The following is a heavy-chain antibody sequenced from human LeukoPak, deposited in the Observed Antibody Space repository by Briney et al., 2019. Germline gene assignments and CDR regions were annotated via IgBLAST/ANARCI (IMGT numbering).Heavy chain of an antibody. J-gene: IGHJ4*02. CDR1: GYTFTGYY. CDR3: ARLGYIVATPGT. Sequence: ASVKVTCKASGYTFTGYYMHWVRQAPGQGLEWMGWINPNSGGTNYAQKFQGRVTMTRDTSISTAYMELSRLRSDDTAVYYCARLGYIVATPGTWGQGTLVTVSS. D-gene: IGHD5-12*01. V-gene: IGHV1-2*02. CDR2: INPNSGGT.